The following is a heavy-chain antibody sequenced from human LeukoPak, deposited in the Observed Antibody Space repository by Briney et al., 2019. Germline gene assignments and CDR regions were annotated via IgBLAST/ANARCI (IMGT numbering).Heavy chain of an antibody. D-gene: IGHD3-22*01. J-gene: IGHJ4*02. V-gene: IGHV1-69*05. CDR2: IIPIFGTA. Sequence: SVKVSCKASGGTFSSYAISWVRQAPGQGLGWMGGIIPIFGTANYAQKFQGRVTMTRDTSTSTVYMELSSLRSEDTAVYYCAKDYLGSSGYSYYFDYWGQGTLVTVSS. CDR3: AKDYLGSSGYSYYFDY. CDR1: GGTFSSYA.